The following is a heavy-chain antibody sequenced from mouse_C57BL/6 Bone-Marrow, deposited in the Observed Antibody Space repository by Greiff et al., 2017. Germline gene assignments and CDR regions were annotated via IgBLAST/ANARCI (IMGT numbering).Heavy chain of an antibody. V-gene: IGHV1-80*01. CDR3: ASGADYSNDDAMDC. J-gene: IGHJ2*01. CDR1: GYAFSSYW. CDR2: LYPGDGDT. Sequence: QVQLQQSGAELVKPGASVKISCKASGYAFSSYWMNWVKQRPGKGLEWIGQLYPGDGDTNYNGKFKGKATLTADKSSSTAYMQLSSLTSEDSAVYFCASGADYSNDDAMDCWGQGTTLTVAS. D-gene: IGHD2-12*01.